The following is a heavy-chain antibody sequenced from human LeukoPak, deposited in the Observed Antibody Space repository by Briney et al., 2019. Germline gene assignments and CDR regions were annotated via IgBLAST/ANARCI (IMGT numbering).Heavy chain of an antibody. CDR2: IRYDGSNK. D-gene: IGHD6-13*01. CDR1: GFTFSSYG. CDR3: AKEAGNYYYYYYMDV. Sequence: GGSLRLSCAASGFTFSSYGMHWVRQAPGKGLEWVAFIRYDGSNKYYADSVKGRFTISRDNSKNTLYLQMNSLRAEDTAVYYCAKEAGNYYYYYYMDVWGKGTTVTVSS. V-gene: IGHV3-30*02. J-gene: IGHJ6*03.